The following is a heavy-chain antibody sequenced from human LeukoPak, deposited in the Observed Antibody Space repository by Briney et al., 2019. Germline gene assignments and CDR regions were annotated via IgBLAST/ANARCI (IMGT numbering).Heavy chain of an antibody. V-gene: IGHV1-69*02. J-gene: IGHJ6*03. Sequence: SVKVSCKASGGTFSSYTISWARQAPGQGLEWMGRIIPILGIANYAQKFQGRVTITADKSTSTAYMELSSLRSEDTAVYYCARGRRPSIAALRDYYYYYMDVWGKGTTVTVSS. CDR3: ARGRRPSIAALRDYYYYYMDV. D-gene: IGHD6-6*01. CDR2: IIPILGIA. CDR1: GGTFSSYT.